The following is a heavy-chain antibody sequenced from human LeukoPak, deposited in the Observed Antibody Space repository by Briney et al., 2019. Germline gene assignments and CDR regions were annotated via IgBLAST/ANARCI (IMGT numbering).Heavy chain of an antibody. J-gene: IGHJ3*02. CDR3: AKTTVTEDWAYDAFDI. V-gene: IGHV5-51*01. Sequence: GESLKISCKGSGYSFTSYWIGWVRQMPGKGLEWMGIIYPGDSDTRYSPSFQGQVTISADKSISTAYLQWSSLKASDTAMYYCAKTTVTEDWAYDAFDIWGQGTMVTVSS. CDR2: IYPGDSDT. CDR1: GYSFTSYW. D-gene: IGHD4-17*01.